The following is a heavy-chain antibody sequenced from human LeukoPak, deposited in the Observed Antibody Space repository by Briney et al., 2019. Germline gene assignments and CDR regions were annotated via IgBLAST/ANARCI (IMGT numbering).Heavy chain of an antibody. Sequence: GRSLRLSCAASGFAFSSLGMHWVRQAPGKGLEWVAVIWYDGTNKYYADSVKGRFTISRDNSKNTLYLQMNSLRAEDTAVYYCARATVTRWFDPWGQGTLVTVSS. CDR1: GFAFSSLG. CDR3: ARATVTRWFDP. D-gene: IGHD4-17*01. CDR2: IWYDGTNK. V-gene: IGHV3-33*01. J-gene: IGHJ5*02.